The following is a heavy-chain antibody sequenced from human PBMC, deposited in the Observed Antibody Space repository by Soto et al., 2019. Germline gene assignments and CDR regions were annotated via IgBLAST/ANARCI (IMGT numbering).Heavy chain of an antibody. J-gene: IGHJ6*02. V-gene: IGHV3-23*01. CDR2: ISGSGGST. Sequence: EVQLLESGGGLVQPGGSLRLSCAASGFPFSSYVMSWVRQAPGKGLEWVSAISGSGGSTYYADSVNGRFTISRDNSKNTLFLQMNSLRAEDTALYYCVKDAWGYYFNGMDVWGQGTTVTVSS. CDR3: VKDAWGYYFNGMDV. CDR1: GFPFSSYV. D-gene: IGHD7-27*01.